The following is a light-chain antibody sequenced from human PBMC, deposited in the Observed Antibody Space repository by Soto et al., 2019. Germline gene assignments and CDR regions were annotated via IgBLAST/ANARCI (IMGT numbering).Light chain of an antibody. V-gene: IGLV2-14*03. CDR2: DVT. Sequence: QSALTQPASVSGSPGQSITISCTGSSSDVGHYDYVSWFQQHPGRAPTLLIYDVTYRPSGVSNRFSGAKSGSTASLTISGLRTEDEANYYCCSYTGTSTQVFGTGTKLTVL. J-gene: IGLJ1*01. CDR1: SSDVGHYDY. CDR3: CSYTGTSTQV.